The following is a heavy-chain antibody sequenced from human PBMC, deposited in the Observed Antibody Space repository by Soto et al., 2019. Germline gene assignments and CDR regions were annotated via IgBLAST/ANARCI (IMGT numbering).Heavy chain of an antibody. D-gene: IGHD4-17*01. CDR1: GFTFGSYA. Sequence: EVQLLESGGGLVQPGGSLRLSCAASGFTFGSYAMSWVRQAPGKGLEWVSAISGSGDSTYYAGSVKGRFTISRDNSKSTQYLQMNSLRAEDTAVYYCAKRTVGWYFELWGRGTLVTVSS. V-gene: IGHV3-23*01. CDR3: AKRTVGWYFEL. CDR2: ISGSGDST. J-gene: IGHJ2*01.